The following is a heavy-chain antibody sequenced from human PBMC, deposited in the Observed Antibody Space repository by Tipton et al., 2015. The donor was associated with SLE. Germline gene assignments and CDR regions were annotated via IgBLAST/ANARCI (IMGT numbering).Heavy chain of an antibody. D-gene: IGHD7-27*01. J-gene: IGHJ2*01. Sequence: TLSLTCTVSGGSISSGSYYWSWIRQPAGKGLEWIGRIYTSGSTNYNPSLKSRFTISVDTSKNQFSLKLSSVTAADTAVYYCARDRVTGVYWYFDLWGRGTLVTVSS. CDR1: GGSISSGSYY. CDR2: IYTSGST. CDR3: ARDRVTGVYWYFDL. V-gene: IGHV4-61*02.